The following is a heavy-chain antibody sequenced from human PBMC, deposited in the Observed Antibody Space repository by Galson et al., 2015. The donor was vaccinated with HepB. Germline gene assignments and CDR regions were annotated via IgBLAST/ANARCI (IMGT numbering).Heavy chain of an antibody. CDR2: IYPGDSDT. J-gene: IGHJ5*02. CDR1: GYSFPSYW. CDR3: ARRFRGGYMNYRNWFDP. Sequence: QSGAEVKKPGESLKISCKGSGYSFPSYWIGWVRQMPGKGLEWMGIIYPGDSDTRYSPSFKGQVTISADKSISTAYLQWSSLKASDTAMYYCARRFRGGYMNYRNWFDPWGQGTLVTVSS. V-gene: IGHV5-51*01. D-gene: IGHD4-11*01.